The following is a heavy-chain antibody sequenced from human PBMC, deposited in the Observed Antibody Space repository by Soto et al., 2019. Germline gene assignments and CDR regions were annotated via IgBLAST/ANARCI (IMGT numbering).Heavy chain of an antibody. D-gene: IGHD2-2*01. J-gene: IGHJ4*02. CDR1: RYTFTRFG. V-gene: IGHV1-18*04. CDR3: AKTHTSESGRSER. CDR2: ISPYIGNT. Sequence: ASVKVSCKTTRYTFTRFGITWLRQAPGQGLEWMGWISPYIGNTKYAQRFQGRFTITSDKSTSTVFMDLRGLRSDDTATYYCAKTHTSESGRSERWGKGTLVTVSS.